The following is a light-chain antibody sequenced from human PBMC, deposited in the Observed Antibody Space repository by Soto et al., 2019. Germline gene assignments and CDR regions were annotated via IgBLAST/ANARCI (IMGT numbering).Light chain of an antibody. J-gene: IGLJ3*02. CDR1: SSNIGNNY. V-gene: IGLV1-51*02. Sequence: QSVLTQPPSVSAAPGQKVTISCSGSSSNIGNNYVSWYQQLPGTAPKLLIYENNKRPSGIPDRFSGSKSGTSATLGLTGLQTGDEADYYCGTWASSLSRGVFGGGTKVTVL. CDR3: GTWASSLSRGV. CDR2: ENN.